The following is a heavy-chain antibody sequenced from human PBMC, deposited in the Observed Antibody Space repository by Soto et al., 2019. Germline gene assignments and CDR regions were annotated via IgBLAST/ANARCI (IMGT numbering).Heavy chain of an antibody. D-gene: IGHD2-21*02. CDR2: IKQDGSEK. J-gene: IGHJ4*02. CDR3: ARDKGPLLSNY. CDR1: GFTFSSYW. V-gene: IGHV3-7*05. Sequence: GGSLRLACAASGFTFSSYWMSWVRQAPGKGLEWVANIKQDGSEKYYVDSVKGRFTISRDNAKNSLYLQMNSLRAEDTAVYYCARDKGPLLSNYWGQGTLVTVSS.